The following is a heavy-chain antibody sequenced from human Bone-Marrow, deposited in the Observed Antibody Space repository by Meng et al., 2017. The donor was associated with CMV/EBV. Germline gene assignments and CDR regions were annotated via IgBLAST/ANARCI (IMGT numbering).Heavy chain of an antibody. V-gene: IGHV3-21*01. CDR3: ARIAVAGNIDDY. Sequence: GGSLRLSCAVYGGSFSSYSMNWVRQAPGKGLEWVSSISSSSSYIYYADSVKGRFTISRDNAKNSLYLQMNSLRAEDTAVYYCARIAVAGNIDDYWGQGTLVTVSS. CDR2: ISSSSSYI. CDR1: GGSFSSYS. D-gene: IGHD6-19*01. J-gene: IGHJ4*02.